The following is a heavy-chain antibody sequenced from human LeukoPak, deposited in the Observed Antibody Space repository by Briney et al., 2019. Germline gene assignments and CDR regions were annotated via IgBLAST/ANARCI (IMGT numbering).Heavy chain of an antibody. CDR1: GGSISSSGYY. CDR2: INYSGST. J-gene: IGHJ3*02. Sequence: KPSETLSLTCTGSGGSISSSGYYWGWLRQPPGKGLEWIGGINYSGSTYYNPSLKSRVTISVETSKNQFSLKLTSVTAADTAVYYCARRGAAAGHPQYAFDIWGQGTMVTVTS. CDR3: ARRGAAAGHPQYAFDI. V-gene: IGHV4-39*01. D-gene: IGHD6-13*01.